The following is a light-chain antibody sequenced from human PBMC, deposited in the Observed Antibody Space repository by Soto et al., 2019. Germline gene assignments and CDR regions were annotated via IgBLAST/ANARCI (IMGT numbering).Light chain of an antibody. CDR3: QSYAGSNTDV. CDR1: KNDIGVYDF. CDR2: EVV. Sequence: QSALTQPPSASGSPGQSVTISCTGTKNDIGVYDFVSWYQHHPGKAPRLIIYEVVQRPSGVPDRFSGSKSGNTASLTVSGLQAADEADYFCQSYAGSNTDVFGSGTKVTVL. J-gene: IGLJ1*01. V-gene: IGLV2-8*01.